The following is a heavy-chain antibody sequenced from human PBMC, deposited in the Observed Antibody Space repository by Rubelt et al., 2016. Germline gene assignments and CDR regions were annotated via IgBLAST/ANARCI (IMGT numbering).Heavy chain of an antibody. CDR1: GFTFSSYG. Sequence: RLSCAASGFTFSSYGMHWVRQAPGKGLEWVAVIWYDGSNKYYADSVKGRFTISRDNSKNTLYLQMHSLRAEDTAVYYCARVTGYPNLVTFHGDVWGQGTTFTVSS. J-gene: IGHJ6*02. D-gene: IGHD3-9*01. V-gene: IGHV3-33*01. CDR2: IWYDGSNK. CDR3: ARVTGYPNLVTFHGDV.